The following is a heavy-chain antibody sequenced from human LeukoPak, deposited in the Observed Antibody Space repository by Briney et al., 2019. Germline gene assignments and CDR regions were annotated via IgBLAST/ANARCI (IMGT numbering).Heavy chain of an antibody. J-gene: IGHJ4*02. CDR1: GFTFTSSA. V-gene: IGHV1-58*01. CDR2: IVVGSGNT. Sequence: EASVKVSCKASGFTFTSSAVQWVRHARAQRLEWIGWIVVGSGNTNYAQKFQKRVTITRDMSTSTAYMELSSLRSEDTAVYYCAASYGSGTYVDYWGQGTLVTVSS. CDR3: AASYGSGTYVDY. D-gene: IGHD3-10*01.